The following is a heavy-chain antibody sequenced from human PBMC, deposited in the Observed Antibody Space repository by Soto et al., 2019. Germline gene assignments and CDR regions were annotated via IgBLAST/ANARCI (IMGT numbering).Heavy chain of an antibody. CDR1: GYTFTSYG. CDR3: ARDFPLGCSVGSCDTRYYYFGMDV. V-gene: IGHV1-18*01. D-gene: IGHD2-15*01. Sequence: ASVKVSCKASGYTFTSYGISLVRQAPGQGLEWMGWISAYNGNTNYAQKLQGRVTMTTDTSTSTAYMELRSLRSDDTAVYYCARDFPLGCSVGSCDTRYYYFGMDVWGQGTTIKVAS. J-gene: IGHJ6*02. CDR2: ISAYNGNT.